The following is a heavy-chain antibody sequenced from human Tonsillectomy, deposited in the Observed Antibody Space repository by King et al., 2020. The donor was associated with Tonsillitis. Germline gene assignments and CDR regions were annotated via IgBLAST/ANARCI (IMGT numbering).Heavy chain of an antibody. J-gene: IGHJ2*01. CDR3: VRDSGSYANWYFDL. D-gene: IGHD1-26*01. CDR1: GASIRGYY. CDR2: IYSSGST. V-gene: IGHV4-4*07. Sequence: VQLQESDPGLVKPSETLSLTCTVSGASIRGYYWSWIRQPAGTGLEWIGRIYSSGSTNYNPSLKSRLAMSVDTSKNQFSVKLNSVTAADTAVYYCVRDSGSYANWYFDLWGHGTLVTVSS.